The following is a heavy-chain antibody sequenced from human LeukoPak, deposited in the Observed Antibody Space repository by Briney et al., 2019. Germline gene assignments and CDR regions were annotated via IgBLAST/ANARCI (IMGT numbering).Heavy chain of an antibody. CDR3: ARAMVRGVILRYYYYGMDV. D-gene: IGHD3-10*01. Sequence: ASVKVSCKASGYTFTSYDINWVRQAPGQGLEWMGWMNPNSGNTGYAQKFQGRVTMTRNTSISTAYMELSSLRSEDTAVYYCARAMVRGVILRYYYYGMDVWGQGTTVTVSS. J-gene: IGHJ6*02. CDR2: MNPNSGNT. CDR1: GYTFTSYD. V-gene: IGHV1-8*01.